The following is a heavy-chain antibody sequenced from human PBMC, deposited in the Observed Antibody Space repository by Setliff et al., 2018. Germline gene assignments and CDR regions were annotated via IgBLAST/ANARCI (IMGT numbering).Heavy chain of an antibody. D-gene: IGHD2-15*01. Sequence: ASVKVSCKASGYTFSSYAMNWVRQAPGQGLEWMGWISPYSGETNYAQKFQDRLSVTADTSSKTTYMELRSLTSDDTAVYFCTRSRAPRVVLAADFDLWGQGTLVTVSS. CDR3: TRSRAPRVVLAADFDL. V-gene: IGHV1-18*01. J-gene: IGHJ4*02. CDR2: ISPYSGET. CDR1: GYTFSSYA.